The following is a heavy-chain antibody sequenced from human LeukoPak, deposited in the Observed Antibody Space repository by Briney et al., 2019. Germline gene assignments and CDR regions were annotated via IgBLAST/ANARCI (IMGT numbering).Heavy chain of an antibody. CDR2: IWYDGSNK. D-gene: IGHD4-23*01. V-gene: IGHV3-33*01. Sequence: GGSLRLSCAASGFTFSSHGMHWVRQAPGNGLEWVAVIWYDGSNKYYADSVKGRFTISRDNSRNTLYLQMNGLRAEDTAVYYCARENSDALDIWGQGTMVTVSS. CDR1: GFTFSSHG. CDR3: ARENSDALDI. J-gene: IGHJ3*02.